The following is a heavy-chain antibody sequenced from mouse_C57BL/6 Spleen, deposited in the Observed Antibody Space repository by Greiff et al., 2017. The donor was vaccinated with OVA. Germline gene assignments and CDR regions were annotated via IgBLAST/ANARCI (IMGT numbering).Heavy chain of an antibody. J-gene: IGHJ4*01. D-gene: IGHD2-5*01. V-gene: IGHV1-64*01. CDR1: GYTFTSYW. CDR2: IHPNSGST. Sequence: QVQLQQPGAELVKPGASVKLSCKASGYTFTSYWMHWVKQRPGQGLEWIGMIHPNSGSTNYNEKFKSKATLTVDKSSSTAYMQLSSLTSEDSAVYYCARLGYSNYDYAMDYWGQGTSVTVSS. CDR3: ARLGYSNYDYAMDY.